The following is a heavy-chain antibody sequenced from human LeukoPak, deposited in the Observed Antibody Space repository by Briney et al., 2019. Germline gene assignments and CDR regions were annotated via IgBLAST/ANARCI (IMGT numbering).Heavy chain of an antibody. CDR2: IYHSGSPYESGST. CDR1: GSSISGGYY. V-gene: IGHV4-38-2*01. D-gene: IGHD6-6*01. J-gene: IGHJ4*02. Sequence: SETLSLTCAVSGSSISGGYYWAWIRQPPGKGLEWIGSIYHSGSPYESGSTYYNPSLKSRVTISADTSKNQFSLKLKFVTAADTAVYYCARNYSRSPGGLKYFDYWGQGSLVTVSS. CDR3: ARNYSRSPGGLKYFDY.